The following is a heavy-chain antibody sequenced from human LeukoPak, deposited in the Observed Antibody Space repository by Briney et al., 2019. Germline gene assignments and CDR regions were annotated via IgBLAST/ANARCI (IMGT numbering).Heavy chain of an antibody. CDR1: GGSLSNYY. CDR3: ARQGPDPWYSRSLDY. D-gene: IGHD6-6*01. V-gene: IGHV4-59*08. J-gene: IGHJ4*02. CDR2: IYYSGST. Sequence: PSETLSLTCTVSGGSLSNYYWSWIRQPPGKGLEWIGHIYYSGSTYYNPSLKSRVTISVDTSKNQFSLKLTSVTAADTAVYYCARQGPDPWYSRSLDYWGQGTLVTVSS.